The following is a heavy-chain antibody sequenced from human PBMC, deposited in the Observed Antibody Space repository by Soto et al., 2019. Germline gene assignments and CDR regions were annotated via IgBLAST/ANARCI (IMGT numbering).Heavy chain of an antibody. CDR2: ISTYNGNT. CDR3: ARGPTDYYDNSANYFLDY. J-gene: IGHJ4*02. Sequence: QVQLVQSGAEVKKPGASVKVSCKASGYTFITYGVSWVRQAPGQGLDWLGWISTYNGNTRYAERLQGRVTMTTDTTTNTAYMELRNLSSDDPAVYYCARGPTDYYDNSANYFLDYWGQGTLVTVSS. CDR1: GYTFITYG. V-gene: IGHV1-18*01. D-gene: IGHD3-22*01.